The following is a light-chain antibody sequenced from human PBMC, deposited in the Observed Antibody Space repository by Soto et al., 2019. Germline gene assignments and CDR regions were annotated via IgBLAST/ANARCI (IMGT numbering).Light chain of an antibody. Sequence: QSVRTQPPSVSAAPGQKVTISCSGSSSNIGGNTVSWYQQLPGTAPKLLIYDDNKRPSGIPDRFSGSKSGTSATLGITGFQTGDEADYYFGSWDSSVSAYVFGTGTKGTVL. CDR2: DDN. CDR3: GSWDSSVSAYV. CDR1: SSNIGGNT. J-gene: IGLJ1*01. V-gene: IGLV1-51*01.